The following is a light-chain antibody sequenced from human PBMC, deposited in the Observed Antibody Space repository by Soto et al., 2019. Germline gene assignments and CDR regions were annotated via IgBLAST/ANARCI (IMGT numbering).Light chain of an antibody. CDR2: GAS. CDR3: QQRSSAIT. Sequence: EIVMTQSPATLSVSACERTTLSFRASQSVRSNLAWYQQKPGQAPRLLMYGASTRVTGIPARFSGRGSGTDFTLTISSLEPEDFAVYYCQQRSSAITFGQGTRLEIK. CDR1: QSVRSN. V-gene: IGKV3-15*01. J-gene: IGKJ5*01.